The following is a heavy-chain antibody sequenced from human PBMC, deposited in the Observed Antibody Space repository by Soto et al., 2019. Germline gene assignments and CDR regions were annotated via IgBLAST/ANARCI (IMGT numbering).Heavy chain of an antibody. CDR2: IYYDGSA. CDR3: ARHSGNYYDSNGYLYY. V-gene: IGHV4-39*01. D-gene: IGHD3-22*01. Sequence: QLQLQESGPGLVKPWETLSLTCTVSGGSLSSSSYYWGWIRQPPGKGLEWIGSIYYDGSAYYNPSLKSRVTISVDTSKNQFSLKLTSVTAADTAVYYCARHSGNYYDSNGYLYYWGQGTLVTVSS. CDR1: GGSLSSSSYY. J-gene: IGHJ4*02.